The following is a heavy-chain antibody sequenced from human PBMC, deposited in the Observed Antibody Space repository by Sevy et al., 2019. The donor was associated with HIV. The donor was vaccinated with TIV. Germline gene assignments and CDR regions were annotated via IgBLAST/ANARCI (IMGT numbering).Heavy chain of an antibody. D-gene: IGHD6-13*01. Sequence: GGSLRLSCTASGFTFGDYCMSWVRQAPGKGLEWVAFLKSDVYGGTFDHAASVRGRFVISRDDSKTIAYLQMNDLKTEDTGVYYCTRWTAAHYIFDYWGQGALVTVSS. CDR1: GFTFGDYC. CDR2: LKSDVYGGTF. CDR3: TRWTAAHYIFDY. J-gene: IGHJ4*02. V-gene: IGHV3-49*04.